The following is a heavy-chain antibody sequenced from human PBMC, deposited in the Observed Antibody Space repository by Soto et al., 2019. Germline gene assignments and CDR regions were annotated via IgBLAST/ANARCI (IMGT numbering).Heavy chain of an antibody. CDR3: AKGRVVAAAGRFGFDY. J-gene: IGHJ4*02. CDR2: ISDSGDST. D-gene: IGHD6-13*01. CDR1: GFTFSSYA. Sequence: EVQLLESGGGLVQPGGSLRLSCEASGFTFSSYAMSWVRQAPGKGLEWVSVISDSGDSTNYADSVKGRFTISRDNSKNTLYLQMNSLRAEDTAVYYCAKGRVVAAAGRFGFDYWGQGTLVTVSS. V-gene: IGHV3-23*01.